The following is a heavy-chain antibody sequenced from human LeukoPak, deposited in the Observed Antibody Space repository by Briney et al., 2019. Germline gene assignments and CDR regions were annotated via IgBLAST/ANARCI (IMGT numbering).Heavy chain of an antibody. CDR2: IYTSGST. V-gene: IGHV4-61*02. CDR1: GGSISSGGYY. D-gene: IGHD5-18*01. Sequence: PSQTLSLTCTVSGGSISSGGYYWSWIRQPPGNGLEWIGRIYTSGSTNYNPSLKSRVTISVDTSKNQFSLKLSSVTAADTAVYYCARPGVGSGRYGAFDIWGQGTMVTVSS. J-gene: IGHJ3*02. CDR3: ARPGVGSGRYGAFDI.